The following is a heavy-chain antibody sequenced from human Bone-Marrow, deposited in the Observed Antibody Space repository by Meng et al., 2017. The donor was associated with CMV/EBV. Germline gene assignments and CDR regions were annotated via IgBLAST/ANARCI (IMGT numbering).Heavy chain of an antibody. CDR2: ISSGGSTT. Sequence: GESLKISCAASGFTFSSYEMNWVRQAPGKGLEWISYISSGGSTTYYADSVKGRFTISRDNAKNSLYLQMNSLRAEDTAVYYCAREDFWSGYYLNWFDPWGQRTLVTVSS. V-gene: IGHV3-48*03. J-gene: IGHJ5*02. CDR3: AREDFWSGYYLNWFDP. D-gene: IGHD3-3*01. CDR1: GFTFSSYE.